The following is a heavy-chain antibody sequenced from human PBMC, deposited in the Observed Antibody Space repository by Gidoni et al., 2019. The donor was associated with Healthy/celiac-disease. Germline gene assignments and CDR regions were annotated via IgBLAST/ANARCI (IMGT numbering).Heavy chain of an antibody. J-gene: IGHJ4*02. CDR2: IWYDGSNK. D-gene: IGHD6-13*01. Sequence: QVQLVESGGGVVQPGRSLRLSCAASGFTFSSYGMHWVRQAPGKGLEWVAVIWYDGSNKYYADSVKGRFTISRDNSKNTLYLQMNSLRAEDTAVYYCARDLVAAAGTGYYFDYWGQGTLVTVSS. CDR1: GFTFSSYG. V-gene: IGHV3-33*01. CDR3: ARDLVAAAGTGYYFDY.